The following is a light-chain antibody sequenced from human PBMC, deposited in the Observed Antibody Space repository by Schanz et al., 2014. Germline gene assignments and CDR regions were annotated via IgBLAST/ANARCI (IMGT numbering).Light chain of an antibody. Sequence: QSVLTQPPSVSGAPGQTVTISCTGSSSNIGAGYDVHWYQKLPGTAPKLLIYRNNNRPSGVPDRFSGSKSGTSASLAITGLQAEDEGDYYCSSHGGSRVFGGGTKLTVL. V-gene: IGLV1-40*01. CDR2: RNN. CDR3: SSHGGSRV. CDR1: SSNIGAGYD. J-gene: IGLJ3*02.